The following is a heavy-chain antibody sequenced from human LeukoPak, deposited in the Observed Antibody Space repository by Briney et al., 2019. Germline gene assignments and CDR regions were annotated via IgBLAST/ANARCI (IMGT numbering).Heavy chain of an antibody. CDR2: IYHSGST. CDR1: GGSISSGGYY. J-gene: IGHJ5*02. Sequence: SETLSLTCTVSGGSISSGGYYWSWIRQPPGKGLEWIGYIYHSGSTYYNPSLKSRVTISVDRSKNQFSLQLNSVTPGDTAVCYCARSGGEQWLGNWFDPWGQGTLVTVSS. D-gene: IGHD6-19*01. V-gene: IGHV4-30-2*01. CDR3: ARSGGEQWLGNWFDP.